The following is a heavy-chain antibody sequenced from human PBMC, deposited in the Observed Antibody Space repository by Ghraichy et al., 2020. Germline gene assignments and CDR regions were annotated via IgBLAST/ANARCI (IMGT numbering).Heavy chain of an antibody. J-gene: IGHJ6*02. D-gene: IGHD3-10*01. V-gene: IGHV1-18*01. CDR1: GYTFTNYG. Sequence: ASVKVSCKASGYTFTNYGIGWVRQAPGQGLEWMGWISGYNGYTYYAENLQGRVTMTTDTSTTTAYMELRSLESDDTAVYYCARTLSGAGSYYYPYYGMDVWGQVTTVTVSS. CDR3: ARTLSGAGSYYYPYYGMDV. CDR2: ISGYNGYT.